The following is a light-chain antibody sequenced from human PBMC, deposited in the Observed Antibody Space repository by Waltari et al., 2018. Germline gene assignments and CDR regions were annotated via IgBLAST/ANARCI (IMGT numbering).Light chain of an antibody. CDR2: GKN. V-gene: IGLV3-19*01. Sequence: SSDLTQDPAVSVALGQTVRFTCQGDILRTYYGNWCRQKPGQPPELVIYGKNNRPSGIPARFSASSSGNTASLIITGAQAEDEADYYCSSRELSGHVVFGGGTRLTVL. J-gene: IGLJ2*01. CDR1: ILRTYY. CDR3: SSRELSGHVV.